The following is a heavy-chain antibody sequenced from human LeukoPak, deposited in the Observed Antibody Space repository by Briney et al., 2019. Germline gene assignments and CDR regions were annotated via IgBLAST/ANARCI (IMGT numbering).Heavy chain of an antibody. J-gene: IGHJ3*02. CDR2: ISNSGTT. CDR1: GDSVSSGGYR. CDR3: ARDVVVTSSPDAFDI. V-gene: IGHV4-31*11. D-gene: IGHD2-21*02. Sequence: PSQTLSLTCAVSGDSVSSGGYRWTWIRQHPGKGLEWIGYISNSGTTSYNPSLKSRVSISVDTSNNQFFLRLSSVTAADTAVYYCARDVVVTSSPDAFDIWGQGTMVTVSS.